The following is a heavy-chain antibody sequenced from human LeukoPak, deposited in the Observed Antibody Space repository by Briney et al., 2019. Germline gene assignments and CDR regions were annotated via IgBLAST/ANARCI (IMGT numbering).Heavy chain of an antibody. V-gene: IGHV1-3*01. D-gene: IGHD1-26*01. J-gene: IGHJ4*02. CDR3: ARDSGSGNNDY. Sequence: AAVSVSCKASGYTFTSYAINGVGQAPGQRLEGMGWISAGKGNTKYSQNLQGRVTFISNTSATTAFMELSSLRSEDAAVYYCARDSGSGNNDYWGQGTLVTVSS. CDR2: ISAGKGNT. CDR1: GYTFTSYA.